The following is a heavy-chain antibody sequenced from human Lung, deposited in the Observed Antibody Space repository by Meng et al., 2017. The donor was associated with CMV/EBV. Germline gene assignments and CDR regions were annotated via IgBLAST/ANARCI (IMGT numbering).Heavy chain of an antibody. D-gene: IGHD3-3*01. V-gene: IGHV3-30*02. Sequence: GGSXRLXCAASGFTFSFYGLHWVRQAPGKGLEWVAFIRYDGNNKFYADSVKGRFTISRDRSKNTLYLQMNSLRADDTAVYYCAKDLRSLRRFYYYGMDVWXQATXVTVAS. CDR3: AKDLRSLRRFYYYGMDV. CDR1: GFTFSFYG. CDR2: IRYDGNNK. J-gene: IGHJ6*02.